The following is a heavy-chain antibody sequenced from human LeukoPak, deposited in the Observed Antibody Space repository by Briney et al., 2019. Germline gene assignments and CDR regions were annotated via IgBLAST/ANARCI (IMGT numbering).Heavy chain of an antibody. CDR2: ISYDGSNK. V-gene: IGHV3-30*03. CDR1: GFTFSSYG. Sequence: GGSLRLSCAASGFTFSSYGMHWVRQAPGKGLEWVAVISYDGSNKYYADSVKGRFTISRDNSKNTLYLQMNSLRAEDTAVYYCARERTRYCSGGSCYRSRPDYWGQGTLVTVSS. J-gene: IGHJ4*02. D-gene: IGHD2-15*01. CDR3: ARERTRYCSGGSCYRSRPDY.